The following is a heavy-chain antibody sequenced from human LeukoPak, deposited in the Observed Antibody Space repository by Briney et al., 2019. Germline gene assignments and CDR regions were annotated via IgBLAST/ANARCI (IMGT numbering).Heavy chain of an antibody. Sequence: GGSLRLSCAASGFTFSSYGMHWVRQAPGKGLEWVAVIWYDGSNKYYADSVKGTFTISRDNSKNTLYLQMNSLRAEDTAVYYCAKPLKTVAWSGYYTGIDYWGQGTLVTVSS. CDR3: AKPLKTVAWSGYYTGIDY. D-gene: IGHD3-3*01. CDR2: IWYDGSNK. V-gene: IGHV3-33*06. J-gene: IGHJ4*02. CDR1: GFTFSSYG.